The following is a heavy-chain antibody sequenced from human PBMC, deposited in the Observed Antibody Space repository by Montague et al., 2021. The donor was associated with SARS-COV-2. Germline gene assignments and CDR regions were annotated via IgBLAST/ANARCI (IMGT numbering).Heavy chain of an antibody. CDR3: ARVFATVGAMDRNDY. V-gene: IGHV3-48*03. D-gene: IGHD1-26*01. CDR2: ISSSGSTI. CDR1: GFSFSSYE. J-gene: IGHJ4*02. Sequence: SLRLSCAASGFSFSSYEMNWVRQAPGKGLEWVSYISSSGSTIYHAYSVKGRFTISRDNAKNSLYLQMNSLRAEDTAVYYCARVFATVGAMDRNDYWGQGTLVTVSS.